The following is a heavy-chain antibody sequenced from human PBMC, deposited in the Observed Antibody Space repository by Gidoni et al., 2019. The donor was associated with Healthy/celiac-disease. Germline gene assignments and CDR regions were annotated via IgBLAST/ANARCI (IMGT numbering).Heavy chain of an antibody. V-gene: IGHV4-39*01. CDR1: GGSISSSSYY. J-gene: IGHJ5*02. D-gene: IGHD6-6*01. CDR3: ARQRRFAARQFDP. Sequence: QLQLQESGPGLVKPSETLSLTCPVSGGSISSSSYYWGWIRQPPGKGLEWFGSIYYSGSTYYNPSLKSRVTISVDTSKNQFSLKLSSVTAADTAVYYCARQRRFAARQFDPWGQGTLVTVSS. CDR2: IYYSGST.